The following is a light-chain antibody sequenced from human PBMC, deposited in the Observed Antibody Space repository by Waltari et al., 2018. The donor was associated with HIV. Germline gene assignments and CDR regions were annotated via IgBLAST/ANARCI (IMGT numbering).Light chain of an antibody. CDR1: SLSSYF. CDR3: NSRDSSGVV. Sequence: SSELTQDPAVSVPLGQPVRLPCRGDSLSSYFASWYQQKPRQAPLLVIYGKNNRPSGIPDRFSVSTSGNTASLTITGTQAEDEADYYCNSRDSSGVVFGGGTKLTVL. CDR2: GKN. V-gene: IGLV3-19*01. J-gene: IGLJ2*01.